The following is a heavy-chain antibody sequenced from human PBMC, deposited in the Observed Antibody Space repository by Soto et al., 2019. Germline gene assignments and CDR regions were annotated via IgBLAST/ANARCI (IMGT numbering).Heavy chain of an antibody. CDR1: GFIFSNYA. CDR2: VTGGGGHT. D-gene: IGHD3-10*01. CDR3: AKDRRSSSEEFQDAFDI. J-gene: IGHJ3*02. Sequence: GGSLRLSCVGSGFIFSNYAMSWVRQAPGKGLEWVSTVTGGGGHTYYADSVKGRFTISRDNSKSTLFLQMNSLRGEDTAGYYCAKDRRSSSEEFQDAFDIWGQGTMVTVSS. V-gene: IGHV3-23*01.